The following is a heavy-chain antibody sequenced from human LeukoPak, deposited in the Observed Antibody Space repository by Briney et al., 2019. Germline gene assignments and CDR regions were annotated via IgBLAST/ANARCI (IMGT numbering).Heavy chain of an antibody. CDR2: IYTSGST. CDR1: GGSISSYY. Sequence: SETLSLTCTVSGGSISSYYWSWIRQPAGKGLEWIGRIYTSGSTNYNPSLKSRVTISVDKSKTQFSLKLSSVTAADTAVYYCARSLLTRFDPWGQGTLVTVSS. V-gene: IGHV4-4*07. CDR3: ARSLLTRFDP. J-gene: IGHJ5*02.